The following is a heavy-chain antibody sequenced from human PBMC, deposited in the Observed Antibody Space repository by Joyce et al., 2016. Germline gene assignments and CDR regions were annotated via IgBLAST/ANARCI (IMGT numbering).Heavy chain of an antibody. Sequence: EVQMVESGGGLVKPGGSLRLCCAASGFTFSSYSMNWVRQAPGKGLEWGSSISGTSSFIDSADALEGRFTISRDNAKNSLYLQMNSLRAADTAVYYCAREAGSGGSRVPYNYYMDVWGKGTTVTVSS. D-gene: IGHD2-15*01. CDR2: ISGTSSFI. CDR1: GFTFSSYS. CDR3: AREAGSGGSRVPYNYYMDV. J-gene: IGHJ6*03. V-gene: IGHV3-21*01.